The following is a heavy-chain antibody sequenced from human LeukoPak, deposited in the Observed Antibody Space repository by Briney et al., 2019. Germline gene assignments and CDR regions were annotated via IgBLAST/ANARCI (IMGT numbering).Heavy chain of an antibody. V-gene: IGHV4-30-2*01. CDR2: IYHSGST. CDR3: ARFLEWLPFDY. J-gene: IGHJ4*02. Sequence: PSETLSLTCTVSGGSISSGGYYWSWIRQPPGKGLEWIGYIYHSGSTYYNPSLKSRVTISVDRSKNQFSLKLSSMTAADTAVYYCARFLEWLPFDYWGQGTLVTVSS. D-gene: IGHD3-3*01. CDR1: GGSISSGGYY.